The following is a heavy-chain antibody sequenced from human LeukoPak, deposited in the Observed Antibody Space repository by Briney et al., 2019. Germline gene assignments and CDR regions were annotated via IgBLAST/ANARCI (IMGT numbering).Heavy chain of an antibody. Sequence: GGSLRLSCTASGFTFSGHWIHWVRQPPGMGLVWVSRINERGTDSMYAESVKGRFTISRDNAKNTVYLQMNSLRAEDTAVYYCARDFSYCSSTSCYVRAFDIWGQGTMVTVSS. D-gene: IGHD2-2*01. CDR3: ARDFSYCSSTSCYVRAFDI. CDR1: GFTFSGHW. CDR2: INERGTDS. J-gene: IGHJ3*02. V-gene: IGHV3-74*03.